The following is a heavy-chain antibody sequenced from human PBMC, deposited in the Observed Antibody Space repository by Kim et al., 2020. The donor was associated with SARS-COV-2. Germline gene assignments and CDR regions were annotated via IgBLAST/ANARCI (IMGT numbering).Heavy chain of an antibody. D-gene: IGHD6-13*01. CDR1: GGSFSSYY. Sequence: SETLSLTCAVYGGSFSSYYWSWIRQPPGKGLEWIGEINPSGSTNYNPSLKSRVTISVDTSKNQFSLKLSSVTAADTAVYYCARGWKRYLAAAGTFDSWG. CDR3: ARGWKRYLAAAGTFDS. J-gene: IGHJ5*01. V-gene: IGHV4-34*01. CDR2: INPSGST.